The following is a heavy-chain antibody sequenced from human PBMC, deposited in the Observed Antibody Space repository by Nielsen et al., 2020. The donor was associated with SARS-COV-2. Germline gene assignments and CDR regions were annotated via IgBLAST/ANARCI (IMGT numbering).Heavy chain of an antibody. CDR3: ARAIRITIFGVVGWFDP. Sequence: TLSLTCTVSGGSISSGGYYWSWIRQHPGKGLEWIGYIYYSGSTYYNPSLKSRVTISVDTSKNQFSLKLSSVTAADTAVYYCARAIRITIFGVVGWFDPWGQGTLVTVSS. CDR1: GGSISSGGYY. D-gene: IGHD3-3*01. V-gene: IGHV4-31*03. J-gene: IGHJ5*02. CDR2: IYYSGST.